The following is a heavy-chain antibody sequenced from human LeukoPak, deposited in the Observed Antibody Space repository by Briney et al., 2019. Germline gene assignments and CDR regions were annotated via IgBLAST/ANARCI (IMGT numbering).Heavy chain of an antibody. D-gene: IGHD1-20*01. V-gene: IGHV1-69*05. J-gene: IGHJ4*02. CDR1: GGTFSSYA. CDR2: IIPIFGTA. CDR3: ATRNWNQYYFDY. Sequence: SVKVSCKASGGTFSSYAISWVRQAPGQGLEWMGGIIPIFGTANYAQKFQGRVTITTDESTSTAYMELSRLRSDDTAVYYCATRNWNQYYFDYWGQGTLVTVSS.